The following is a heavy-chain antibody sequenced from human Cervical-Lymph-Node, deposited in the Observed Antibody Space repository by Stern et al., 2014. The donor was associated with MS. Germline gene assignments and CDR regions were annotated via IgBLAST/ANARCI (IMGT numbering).Heavy chain of an antibody. V-gene: IGHV1-69*01. Sequence: QVQLVQSGAAVKQPGSSMRVSCKASGGTFSRYAISWVRQAPGQGLEWMGGIIPMFGTANYAQKFQGRVTITADASTSTAYMEVSSLRSDDTAVYYCATSAGELTPEAVWGQGTTVTVFS. CDR1: GGTFSRYA. D-gene: IGHD1-26*01. CDR2: IIPMFGTA. J-gene: IGHJ6*02. CDR3: ATSAGELTPEAV.